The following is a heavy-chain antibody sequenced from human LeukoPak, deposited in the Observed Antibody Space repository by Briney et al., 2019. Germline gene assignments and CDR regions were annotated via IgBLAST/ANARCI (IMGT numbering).Heavy chain of an antibody. V-gene: IGHV4-38-2*02. CDR2: IYHSGST. Sequence: SETLSLTCTVSGYSISSGYFWGWIRQPPGKGLECIGTIYHSGSTYYNPSLKSRVTISVDTSKNQFSLKLNSVTAADTAVYYCARDHYDSSGYYYWFDPWGQGTLVTVSS. CDR1: GYSISSGYF. CDR3: ARDHYDSSGYYYWFDP. D-gene: IGHD3-22*01. J-gene: IGHJ5*02.